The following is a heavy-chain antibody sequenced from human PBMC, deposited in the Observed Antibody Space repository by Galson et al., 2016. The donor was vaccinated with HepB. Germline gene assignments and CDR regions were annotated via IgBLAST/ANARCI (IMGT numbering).Heavy chain of an antibody. CDR2: IWYDGSSK. J-gene: IGHJ5*01. V-gene: IGHV3-33*06. CDR1: GFTFSSYA. Sequence: SLRLSCAASGFTFSSYAMHWVRQAPGKGLEWVAVIWYDGSSKYSIDSVKGRSTISRDNSKNTLDLQMSSLRAEDTAVYYCSKVATPNRNYENWFDSWGQGTLVTVSS. CDR3: SKVATPNRNYENWFDS. D-gene: IGHD4-11*01.